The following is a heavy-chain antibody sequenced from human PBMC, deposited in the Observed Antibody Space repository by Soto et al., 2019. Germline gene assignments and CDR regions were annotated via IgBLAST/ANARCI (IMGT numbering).Heavy chain of an antibody. Sequence: QVQLVQSGAEVKKPGASVKVSCKASGYTFTSYDINWVRQATGQGFEWMGWMNPNSGNTGYAQKLQGRVTMTRNTPIATAYMELSSLSSEDTAVYDCAREWAVAGFDYWGQGTMVTVSS. CDR1: GYTFTSYD. CDR3: AREWAVAGFDY. CDR2: MNPNSGNT. D-gene: IGHD6-19*01. V-gene: IGHV1-8*01. J-gene: IGHJ4*02.